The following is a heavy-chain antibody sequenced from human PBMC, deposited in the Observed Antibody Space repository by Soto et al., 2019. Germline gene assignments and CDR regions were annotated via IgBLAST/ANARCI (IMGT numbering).Heavy chain of an antibody. D-gene: IGHD3-22*01. CDR2: TYYRSKWYN. V-gene: IGHV6-1*01. CDR3: ARDKYYDSSGYLVLFDY. CDR1: GDSVSSNSAA. Sequence: SQTLSLTCAISGDSVSSNSAAWNWIRQSPSRGLEWLGRTYYRSKWYNDYAVSVKSRITINPDTSKNQFSLQLNSVTPEDTAVYYCARDKYYDSSGYLVLFDYWGQGTLVTVS. J-gene: IGHJ4*02.